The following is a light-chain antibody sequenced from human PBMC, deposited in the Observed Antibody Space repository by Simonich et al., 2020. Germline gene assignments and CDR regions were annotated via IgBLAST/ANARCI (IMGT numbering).Light chain of an antibody. V-gene: IGKV3D-20*01. CDR2: DAS. CDR1: PSVSSSY. J-gene: IGKJ1*01. CDR3: QQYGSSRT. Sequence: EIVLTQSPGTLSLSPGERATLSCRASPSVSSSYLAWYQQKPGLAPRLLIYDASSRATCIPDRFSGSGSGTDFTLTIRRLEPEDFAVYYCQQYGSSRTFGQGTKVEIK.